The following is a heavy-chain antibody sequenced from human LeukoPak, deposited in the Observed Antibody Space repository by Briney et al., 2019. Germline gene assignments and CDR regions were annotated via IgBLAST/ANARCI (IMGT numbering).Heavy chain of an antibody. D-gene: IGHD5-12*01. CDR1: GFTFSSYG. Sequence: GGSLRLSCAASGFTFSSYGMSWVRQAPGKGLEWVSAISGSGGSTYYADSVKGRFTISRDNSKNTLYLQMNSLRAEDTAVYYCARGGYGGYDFRYFFDYWGQGTQVTVSS. V-gene: IGHV3-23*01. CDR2: ISGSGGST. CDR3: ARGGYGGYDFRYFFDY. J-gene: IGHJ4*02.